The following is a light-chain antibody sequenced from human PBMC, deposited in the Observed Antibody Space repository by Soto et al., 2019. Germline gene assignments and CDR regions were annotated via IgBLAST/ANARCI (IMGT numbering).Light chain of an antibody. CDR3: QQYGALPPT. CDR2: NTF. J-gene: IGKJ1*01. V-gene: IGKV3-20*01. CDR1: QSVVNYQ. Sequence: EVVLTQSPGTLSLSPGERATLSCRTSQSVVNYQLAWYRQKPGQAPRLLIYNTFHRATGIPDRFSGTGSETDFTLTISRLEPEGFAVYHCQQYGALPPTFGQGTKVDIK.